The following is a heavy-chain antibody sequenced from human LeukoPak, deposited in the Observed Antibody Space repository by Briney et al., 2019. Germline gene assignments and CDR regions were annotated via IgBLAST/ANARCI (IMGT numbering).Heavy chain of an antibody. CDR2: ISSSGSTI. D-gene: IGHD6-19*01. Sequence: GGSLRLSCAASGVTFSDYYMTWIRQAPGRGLEWVSYISSSGSTIYYADSVKGRFTISRDNAKNSLYLQMNSLRAEDTAVYYCARSQWLDYYYYYMDVWGKGTTVTVSS. CDR1: GVTFSDYY. V-gene: IGHV3-11*04. J-gene: IGHJ6*03. CDR3: ARSQWLDYYYYYMDV.